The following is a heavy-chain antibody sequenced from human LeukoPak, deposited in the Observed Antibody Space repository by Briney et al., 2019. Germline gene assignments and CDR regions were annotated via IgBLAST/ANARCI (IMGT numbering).Heavy chain of an antibody. D-gene: IGHD6-19*01. Sequence: PSETLSLTCAVYGGSFSGYYWSWIRQPPGKGLEWIGEINHSGSTNYNPSLKSRVTISVDTSKNQFSLKLISVTAADTAVYYCARGSRYSSGWYLHWGQGTLVTVSS. J-gene: IGHJ1*01. CDR2: INHSGST. V-gene: IGHV4-34*01. CDR1: GGSFSGYY. CDR3: ARGSRYSSGWYLH.